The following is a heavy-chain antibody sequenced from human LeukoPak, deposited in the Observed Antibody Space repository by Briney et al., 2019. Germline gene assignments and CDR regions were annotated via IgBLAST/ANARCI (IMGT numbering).Heavy chain of an antibody. V-gene: IGHV4-4*07. Sequence: PSETLSLTCTDSSGSISSYYWSWIRQPAGKRLKWIGRIYTSGSTNYNPSLKSRVTMSVDTSKNQFSLKLSSVTAADTAVYYCARDLRWYYAFDIWGQGTMVTVSS. D-gene: IGHD4-23*01. CDR2: IYTSGST. CDR3: ARDLRWYYAFDI. J-gene: IGHJ3*02. CDR1: SGSISSYY.